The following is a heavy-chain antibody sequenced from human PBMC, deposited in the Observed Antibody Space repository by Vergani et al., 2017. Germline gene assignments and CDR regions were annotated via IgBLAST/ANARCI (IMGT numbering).Heavy chain of an antibody. V-gene: IGHV1-69*01. CDR3: VRPGDDYRNMITYFLDY. D-gene: IGHD3-16*01. CDR1: GGTFSSYA. J-gene: IGHJ4*02. Sequence: QVQLVQSGAEVKKPGSSVKVSCKASGGTFSSYAISWVRQAPGQGLEWMGGIIPIFGTANYAQKFQGRVTITADESTSTAYMELRSLRSDDTAVYYCVRPGDDYRNMITYFLDYWGQGSLVSVSS. CDR2: IIPIFGTA.